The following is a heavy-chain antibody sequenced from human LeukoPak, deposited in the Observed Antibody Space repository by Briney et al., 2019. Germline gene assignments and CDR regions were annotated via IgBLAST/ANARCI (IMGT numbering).Heavy chain of an antibody. CDR1: GFSFGVFY. D-gene: IGHD4-17*01. J-gene: IGHJ4*02. Sequence: GGSLRLSCVASGFSFGVFYMNWIRQAPGKALEWVAFINNPGTTIHYADSVRGRFTISRDNAKSSLSLQINSLRVEDTAVYYCARTADGEFDVWGQGTLVTVSS. CDR2: INNPGTTI. CDR3: ARTADGEFDV. V-gene: IGHV3-11*01.